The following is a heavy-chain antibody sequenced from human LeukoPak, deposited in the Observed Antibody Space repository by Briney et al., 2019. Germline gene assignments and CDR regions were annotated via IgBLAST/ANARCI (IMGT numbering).Heavy chain of an antibody. Sequence: ASVKVSCKASGYSFSSYSISWVRQAPGQGLEWMGWISAYSGNTNYAHKLQGRVTMTTDTSTSTAYMELRSLRSNDTAVYYCARHRSRMVRGGDWFDPWGQGTLVTVSS. CDR3: ARHRSRMVRGGDWFDP. CDR1: GYSFSSYS. CDR2: ISAYSGNT. V-gene: IGHV1-18*01. D-gene: IGHD3-10*01. J-gene: IGHJ5*02.